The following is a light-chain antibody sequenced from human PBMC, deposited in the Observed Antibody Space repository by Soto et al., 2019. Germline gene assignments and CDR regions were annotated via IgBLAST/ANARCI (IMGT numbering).Light chain of an antibody. V-gene: IGKV3-15*01. CDR1: QSVSSN. J-gene: IGKJ1*01. Sequence: EIVMTQSPATLSVSPGERATLSCRASQSVSSNLAWYQQKPGQAPRLLIYGASTRATGIPARFSGSGSGTEFTLTISSLQSEDFDVYSCQQYNNWPRTFGQGTTVDIK. CDR2: GAS. CDR3: QQYNNWPRT.